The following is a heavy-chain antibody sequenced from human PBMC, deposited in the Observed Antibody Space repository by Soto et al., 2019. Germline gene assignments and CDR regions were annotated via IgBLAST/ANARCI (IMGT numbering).Heavy chain of an antibody. D-gene: IGHD3-3*01. CDR3: ARGARDFWSGYYVVYGMDV. CDR1: GYTFTSYD. Sequence: ASVKVSCKASGYTFTSYDINWVRQATGQGLEWMGWMNPNSGNTGYAQKFQGRVTMTRNTSISTAYVELSSLRSEDTAVYYCARGARDFWSGYYVVYGMDVWGQGTTVT. CDR2: MNPNSGNT. J-gene: IGHJ6*02. V-gene: IGHV1-8*01.